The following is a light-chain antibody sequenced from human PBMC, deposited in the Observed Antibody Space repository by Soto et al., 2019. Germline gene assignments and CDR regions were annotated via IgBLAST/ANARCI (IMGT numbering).Light chain of an antibody. J-gene: IGKJ4*01. Sequence: DISMTQSPYSLSTSVVDRGTSSFRSSLPISNYLAWYQQKPGKIPNLLIYAASTLQAGVPSRFSGSGSGTDFTLTISSLQPEDVAAYYCQKYNSAPLPFGGGTKVDIK. V-gene: IGKV1-27*01. CDR2: AAS. CDR3: QKYNSAPLP. CDR1: LPISNY.